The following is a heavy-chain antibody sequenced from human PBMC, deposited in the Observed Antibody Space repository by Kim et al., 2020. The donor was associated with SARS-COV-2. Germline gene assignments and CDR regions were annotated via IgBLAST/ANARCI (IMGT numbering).Heavy chain of an antibody. J-gene: IGHJ6*02. CDR2: ISWSSGSI. CDR3: AKAGKVAAFYYYYGMDV. Sequence: GGYLRLSCAASGFSFDDYAMHWVRQAPGKGLEWVSGISWSSGSIGYADSVKGRFTISRDNAKNSLYLQMNSLRAEDTALYYCAKAGKVAAFYYYYGMDVWGQGTTVTVSS. D-gene: IGHD6-19*01. V-gene: IGHV3-9*01. CDR1: GFSFDDYA.